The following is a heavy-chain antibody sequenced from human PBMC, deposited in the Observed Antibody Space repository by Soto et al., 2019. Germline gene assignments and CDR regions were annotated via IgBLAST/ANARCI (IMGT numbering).Heavy chain of an antibody. CDR2: INHSGST. CDR1: GGSFSGYY. CDR3: ARVKKGRAFDI. V-gene: IGHV4-34*01. Sequence: SETLSLTCAVYGGSFSGYYWSWIRQPPGKGLEWIGEINHSGSTNYNPSLKSRVTILVDTSKNQFSLKLSSVTAADTAVYYCARVKKGRAFDIWGQGTMVTVSS. J-gene: IGHJ3*02.